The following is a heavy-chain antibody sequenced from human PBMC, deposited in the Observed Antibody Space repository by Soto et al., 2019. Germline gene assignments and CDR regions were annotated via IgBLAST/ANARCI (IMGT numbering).Heavy chain of an antibody. D-gene: IGHD2-2*01. CDR3: SRFCCSSTSCYEDYYYGMDV. CDR2: INPGNGNT. J-gene: IGHJ6*02. V-gene: IGHV1-3*01. Sequence: ASVKVSCKASGYTFTSYGMNWVRQAPGRGLEWMGWINPGNGNTKYSQKFRGRVIIERDTSASTAYMELSSLRSEDTAVYYCSRFCCSSTSCYEDYYYGMDVWGQGTTVTVSS. CDR1: GYTFTSYG.